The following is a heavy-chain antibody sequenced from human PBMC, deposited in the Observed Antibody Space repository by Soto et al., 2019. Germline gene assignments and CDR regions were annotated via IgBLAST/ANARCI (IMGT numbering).Heavy chain of an antibody. V-gene: IGHV1-18*01. CDR1: GYTFTSYG. J-gene: IGHJ6*02. CDR2: ISAYNGNT. Sequence: ASVKVSCKASGYTFTSYGISWVRQAPGQGLEWMGWISAYNGNTNYAQKLQGRVTMTIDTSTCTAYMELRSLTSDDTAIYYCAKNGQPPYYYYGMDVWGQGTTVTVSS. D-gene: IGHD2-8*01. CDR3: AKNGQPPYYYYGMDV.